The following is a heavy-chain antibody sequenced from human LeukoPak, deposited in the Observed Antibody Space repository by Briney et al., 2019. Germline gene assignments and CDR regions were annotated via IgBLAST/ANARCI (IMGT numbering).Heavy chain of an antibody. Sequence: GGSLRLSCAASGFTFSSYAMSGVRQAPARGLEWVSSLRGGGETFYADSVKGRFTLSRDESRNTVYLQMNNLRVEDTAVYFCAKASCVSSADAVLWGQGTLVTVSS. CDR2: LRGGGET. J-gene: IGHJ4*02. D-gene: IGHD3-16*01. CDR1: GFTFSSYA. V-gene: IGHV3-23*01. CDR3: AKASCVSSADAVL.